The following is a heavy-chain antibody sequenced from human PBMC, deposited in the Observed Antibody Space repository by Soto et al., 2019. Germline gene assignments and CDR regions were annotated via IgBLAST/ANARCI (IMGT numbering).Heavy chain of an antibody. CDR1: GGSISSGDYY. V-gene: IGHV4-30-4*01. CDR3: ARGRPAAMYLFEGYYYYYYGMSV. CDR2: IYYSGST. Sequence: SETLSLTCTVSGGSISSGDYYWSWIRQPPGKGLEWIGYIYYSGSTYYNPSLKSRVTISVDTSKNQFSLKLSSVTAADTAVYYCARGRPAAMYLFEGYYYYYYGMSVWGQGTSVLVSS. D-gene: IGHD2-2*01. J-gene: IGHJ6*02.